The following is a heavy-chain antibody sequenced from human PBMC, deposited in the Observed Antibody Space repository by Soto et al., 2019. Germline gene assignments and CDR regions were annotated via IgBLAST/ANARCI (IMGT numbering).Heavy chain of an antibody. CDR3: ARDQVRQQIGDNYDYGIEG. CDR1: GGTFGNSA. J-gene: IGHJ6*02. Sequence: QVQLVQSGAEVKKPGSSVTVSCKASGGTFGNSAISWVRQAPGQGLEWMGGIIPIFPTPDYAQKFQGKVTISANETTGTAYMELTSLRSEDTAVYYCARDQVRQQIGDNYDYGIEGWGQGTTVTVSS. V-gene: IGHV1-69*12. CDR2: IIPIFPTP.